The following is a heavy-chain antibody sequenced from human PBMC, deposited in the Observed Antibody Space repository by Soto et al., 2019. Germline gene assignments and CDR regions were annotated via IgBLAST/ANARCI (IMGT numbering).Heavy chain of an antibody. CDR3: ASWGCSGSNCNLNQRSFDL. CDR2: IWYDGSNK. D-gene: IGHD2-15*01. CDR1: GFIFNEYG. J-gene: IGHJ4*02. V-gene: IGHV3-33*01. Sequence: PGGSLRLSCAASGFIFNEYGMHWVRQAPGKGLEWVAVIWYDGSNKYYADPVKGRITFSRENSKNTMSLQMKRLRDEDTAIYYCASWGCSGSNCNLNQRSFDLWGQGTLVTVSS.